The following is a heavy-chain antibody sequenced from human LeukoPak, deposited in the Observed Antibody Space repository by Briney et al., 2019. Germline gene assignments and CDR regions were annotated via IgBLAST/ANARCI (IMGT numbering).Heavy chain of an antibody. CDR1: GFTFSSYG. Sequence: GGSLRLSCAASGFTFSSYGMHWVRQAPGKGLGWVAVISYDGSNKYYADSVKGRFTISRDNAKNTVYLQMNSLRDEDTAVYYCARFVMVTAGDYWGQGTLVTVSS. J-gene: IGHJ4*02. CDR2: ISYDGSNK. V-gene: IGHV3-30*03. CDR3: ARFVMVTAGDY. D-gene: IGHD2-21*02.